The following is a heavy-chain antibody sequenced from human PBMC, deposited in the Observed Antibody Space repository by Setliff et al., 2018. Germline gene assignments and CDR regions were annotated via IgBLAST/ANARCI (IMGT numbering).Heavy chain of an antibody. CDR3: ARERYCSGGSCYTPVAFDI. V-gene: IGHV4-61*02. D-gene: IGHD2-15*01. CDR1: GGSISSGSYY. J-gene: IGHJ3*02. CDR2: IYTSGST. Sequence: PSETLSLTCTVSGGSISSGSYYWSWIRQPAGKGLEWIGRIYTSGSTNYNPSLKSRVTISVDTSKNQFSLKLSSVTAADTAVYYCARERYCSGGSCYTPVAFDIWGQGTMVTVSS.